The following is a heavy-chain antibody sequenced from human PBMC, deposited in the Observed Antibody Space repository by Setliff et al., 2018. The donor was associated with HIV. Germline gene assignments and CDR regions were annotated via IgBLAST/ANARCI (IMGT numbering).Heavy chain of an antibody. V-gene: IGHV3-30*02. Sequence: GGSLRLSCAASGFIFGNFGLHWVRQAPGEGLEWVTFIRYDGSEKFYADSVRGRFTISRDNSKNKLYLQMNSLRIEDTAIYYCAKGGGSCCFDYWGQGTLVTVSS. J-gene: IGHJ4*02. CDR2: IRYDGSEK. CDR1: GFIFGNFG. CDR3: AKGGGSCCFDY. D-gene: IGHD1-26*01.